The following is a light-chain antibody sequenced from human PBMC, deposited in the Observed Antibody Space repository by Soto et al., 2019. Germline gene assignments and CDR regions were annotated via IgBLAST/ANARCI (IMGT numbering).Light chain of an antibody. V-gene: IGKV3-11*01. CDR3: QQRADWPIT. CDR2: DSS. Sequence: EIVLTQSPATLSLFPGERATLSCRASQNVGNYLAWYQEKPGQAPRLLISDSSNRATGIPARFSGSGSGTDFTLTISGLEPDDFALYFCQQRADWPITFGPGTKVDV. CDR1: QNVGNY. J-gene: IGKJ3*01.